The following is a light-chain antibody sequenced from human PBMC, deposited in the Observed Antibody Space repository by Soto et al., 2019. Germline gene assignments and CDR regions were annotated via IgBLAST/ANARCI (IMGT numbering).Light chain of an antibody. CDR2: EVT. CDR3: FSYAGNYF. J-gene: IGLJ1*01. CDR1: SSDVGGHNY. V-gene: IGLV2-11*01. Sequence: QSALTQPRSVSGSPGQSVTISCTGTSSDVGGHNYVSWYQQHRGKAPKLMIYEVTKRPSGVPDRFSGSKSGNTASLTISGLQADDEADYYCFSYAGNYFFGTGTKVTVL.